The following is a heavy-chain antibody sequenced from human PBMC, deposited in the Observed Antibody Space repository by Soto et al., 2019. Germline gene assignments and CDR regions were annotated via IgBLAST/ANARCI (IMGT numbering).Heavy chain of an antibody. D-gene: IGHD3-22*01. CDR2: IDPSDSQT. V-gene: IGHV5-10-1*01. Sequence: KGSGYSFAGYWITWVRQKPGKGLEWMGRIDPSDSQTYYSPSFRGHVTISVTKSITTVFLQWSSLRASDTAMYYCARQIYDSDTGPNFQYYFDSWGQGTPVTVSS. CDR1: GYSFAGYW. J-gene: IGHJ4*02. CDR3: ARQIYDSDTGPNFQYYFDS.